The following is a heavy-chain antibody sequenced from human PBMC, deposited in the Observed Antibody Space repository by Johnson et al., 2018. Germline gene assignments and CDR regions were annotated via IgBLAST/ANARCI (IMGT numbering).Heavy chain of an antibody. D-gene: IGHD5-12*01. J-gene: IGHJ6*03. CDR1: GFTFSNYW. V-gene: IGHV3-7*01. CDR2: IKQGGSEN. CDR3: ARDSSGYQKYYDYYYMDV. Sequence: VQLVESGGGLVQPGGSLRLSCAASGFTFSNYWMTWVRQAPGKGLEWVANIKQGGSENYYVDSVKGRFTISRDNAKNSLYLQMNSLRAEDTAVYYCARDSSGYQKYYDYYYMDVGGKGTTVTVSS.